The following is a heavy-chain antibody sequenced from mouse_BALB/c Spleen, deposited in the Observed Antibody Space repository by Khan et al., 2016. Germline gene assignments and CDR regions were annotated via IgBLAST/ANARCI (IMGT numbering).Heavy chain of an antibody. D-gene: IGHD2-14*01. J-gene: IGHJ1*01. CDR1: GYTFTDYS. V-gene: IGHV9-2-1*01. Sequence: QIQLVQSGPELKKPGETVKISCKASGYTFTDYSMHWVKQAPGKGLKWMGWRNTETGEPTYADDFRGRFAFSLETSASTAYLQINNLKNEDTATYLCARRVRWYFDVWGAGTPVTVSS. CDR3: ARRVRWYFDV. CDR2: RNTETGEP.